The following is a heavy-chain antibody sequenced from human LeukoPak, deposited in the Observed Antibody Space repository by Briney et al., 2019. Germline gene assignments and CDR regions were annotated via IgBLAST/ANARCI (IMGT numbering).Heavy chain of an antibody. J-gene: IGHJ6*03. Sequence: PGGSLRLSCAASGFTFSNFAMGWVRQPPGKGLEWIGSIYYSGSTYYNPSLKSRVTISVDTSKNQFSLKLSSVTAADTAVYYCARDCRGIAARPYYYYYMDVWGKGTTVTVSS. CDR3: ARDCRGIAARPYYYYYMDV. D-gene: IGHD6-6*01. CDR2: IYYSGST. V-gene: IGHV4-38-2*02. CDR1: GFTFSNFAM.